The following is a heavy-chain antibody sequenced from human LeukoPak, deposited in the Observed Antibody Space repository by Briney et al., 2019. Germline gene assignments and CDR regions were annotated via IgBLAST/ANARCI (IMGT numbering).Heavy chain of an antibody. Sequence: GGSLRLSCAASGFTFSGSALHWVRQAPGKGLEWVALISYDGTNKYYSDSVKGRFTISRDNAKNSLYLQMNSLRAEDTAVYYCARGIEQWLVPAFDIWGQGTMVTVSS. CDR2: ISYDGTNK. J-gene: IGHJ3*02. D-gene: IGHD6-19*01. CDR3: ARGIEQWLVPAFDI. V-gene: IGHV3-30*04. CDR1: GFTFSGSA.